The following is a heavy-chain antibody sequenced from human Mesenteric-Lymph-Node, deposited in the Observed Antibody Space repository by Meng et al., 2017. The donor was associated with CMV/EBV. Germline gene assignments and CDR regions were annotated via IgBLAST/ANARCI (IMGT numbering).Heavy chain of an antibody. D-gene: IGHD2-2*01. CDR3: AKDRPRYCSSTSCISYGMDV. Sequence: GESLKISCAASGFTFSSYWMSWVRQAPGKGLEWVANIKQDGSEKYYVDSVKGRFTISRDNAKNSLYLQMNSLRVEDTAVYYCAKDRPRYCSSTSCISYGMDVWGQGTTVTVSS. J-gene: IGHJ6*02. CDR1: GFTFSSYW. CDR2: IKQDGSEK. V-gene: IGHV3-7*01.